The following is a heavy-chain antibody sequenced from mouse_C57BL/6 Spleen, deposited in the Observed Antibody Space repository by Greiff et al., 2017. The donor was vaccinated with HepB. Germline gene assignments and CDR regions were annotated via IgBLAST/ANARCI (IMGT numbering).Heavy chain of an antibody. D-gene: IGHD1-1*01. V-gene: IGHV5-16*01. Sequence: DVKLVESEGGLVQPGSSMKLSCTASGFTFSDYYMAWVRQVPEKGLEWVANINYDGSSTYYLDSLKSRFIISRDNAKNILYLQMSSLKSEDTATYYCARDDGSSWDYWGQGTSVTVSS. CDR3: ARDDGSSWDY. CDR2: INYDGSST. J-gene: IGHJ4*01. CDR1: GFTFSDYY.